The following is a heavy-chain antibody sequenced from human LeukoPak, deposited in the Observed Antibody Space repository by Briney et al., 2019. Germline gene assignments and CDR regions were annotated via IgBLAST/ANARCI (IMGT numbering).Heavy chain of an antibody. CDR3: ARESSSGWYGGLDYYYYYMDV. CDR1: GGSISSYY. V-gene: IGHV4-4*07. J-gene: IGHJ6*03. D-gene: IGHD6-19*01. Sequence: SETLSLTCTVSGGSISSYYWSWIRQPAGKGLEWIGRIYTSGSTNYNPSLKSRVTMSVDTSKNQFSLKLSSVTAADTAVYYCARESSSGWYGGLDYYYYYMDVWGKGTTVTISS. CDR2: IYTSGST.